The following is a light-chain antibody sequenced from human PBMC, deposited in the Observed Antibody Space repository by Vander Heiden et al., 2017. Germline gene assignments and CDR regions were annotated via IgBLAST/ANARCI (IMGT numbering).Light chain of an antibody. CDR1: GGHTTYA. CDR3: QTWGSGIRV. V-gene: IGLV4-69*01. CDR2: VNSDGSH. J-gene: IGLJ3*02. Sequence: QVVLTQSPSASASLGAAVNLTCTLTGGHTTYAIAWHQKQSETGPRFLMKVNSDGSHTKGDGIPDRFSGSTSGSERYLTISSLQSDDESYYYCQTWGSGIRVFGGGTKLTVL.